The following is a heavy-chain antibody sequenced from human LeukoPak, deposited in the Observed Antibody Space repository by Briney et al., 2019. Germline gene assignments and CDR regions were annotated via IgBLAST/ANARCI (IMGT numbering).Heavy chain of an antibody. Sequence: GSLRLSCTASELSVSRNYMSWIRQPPGKGLEWIGESGSTNYNPSLKSRVTISADTSKNQFSLKLSSVTAADTAVYYCARHLPNGVLAFDIWGQGTMVIVSS. CDR3: ARHLPNGVLAFDI. CDR2: SGST. D-gene: IGHD2-8*01. V-gene: IGHV4-34*01. J-gene: IGHJ3*02. CDR1: ELSVSRNY.